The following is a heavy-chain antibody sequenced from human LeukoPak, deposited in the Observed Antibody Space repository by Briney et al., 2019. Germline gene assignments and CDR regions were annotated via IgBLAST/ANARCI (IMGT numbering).Heavy chain of an antibody. Sequence: GGSLRLSCAASGFTFSSYSMNWVRQAPGKGLEWVSSISSSSSYIYYADSVKGRFTISRDNSKNTLYLQMNSLRVEDTAIYYCAKVAIYGGNSNGHFDYWGQGTLVTVS. CDR1: GFTFSSYS. D-gene: IGHD4-23*01. J-gene: IGHJ4*02. V-gene: IGHV3-21*04. CDR3: AKVAIYGGNSNGHFDY. CDR2: ISSSSSYI.